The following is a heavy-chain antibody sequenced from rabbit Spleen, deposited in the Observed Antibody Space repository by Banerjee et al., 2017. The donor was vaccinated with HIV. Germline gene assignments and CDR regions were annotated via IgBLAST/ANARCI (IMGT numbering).Heavy chain of an antibody. J-gene: IGHJ4*01. CDR3: ARDVAGGSYFAL. V-gene: IGHV1S45*01. D-gene: IGHD8-1*01. Sequence: QEQLVESGGGLVQPEGSLTLTCKASGVSFSDKDVMCWVRQAPGKGLEWITCINIATGKSVYASWVSCRFIMSRTSSTTVTLQMTSLTAADTATYFCARDVAGGSYFALWGQGTLVTVS. CDR1: GVSFSDKDV. CDR2: INIATGKS.